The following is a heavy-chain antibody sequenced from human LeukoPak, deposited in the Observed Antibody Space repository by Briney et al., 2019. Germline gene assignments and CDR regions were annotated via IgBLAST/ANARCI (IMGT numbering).Heavy chain of an antibody. V-gene: IGHV3-30*04. CDR3: ARDPRPAYSSSWYYYYYGMDV. CDR2: ISYDGSNK. J-gene: IGHJ6*04. CDR1: GFTFSSYA. D-gene: IGHD6-13*01. Sequence: GRSLRLSCAASGFTFSSYAMHWVRQAPGKGLEWLAVISYDGSNKYYADSEKGRFTISRDNSKNTLYLQMNSLRAEDTAVYYCARDPRPAYSSSWYYYYYGMDVWGKGTTVTVSS.